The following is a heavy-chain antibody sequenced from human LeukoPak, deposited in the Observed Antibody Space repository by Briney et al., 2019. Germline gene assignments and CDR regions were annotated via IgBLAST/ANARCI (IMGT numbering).Heavy chain of an antibody. D-gene: IGHD6-19*01. CDR2: IYYSGST. Sequence: SETLSLTCTVSGDSISSYYWNWIRQPPRKGLEWIGYIYYSGSTNYNPSLKSRVTISVDTSKNQFSLKLSSVTAADTAVYYCARALSYSSGWYTDYWGQGTLVTVSS. J-gene: IGHJ4*02. CDR1: GDSISSYY. CDR3: ARALSYSSGWYTDY. V-gene: IGHV4-59*01.